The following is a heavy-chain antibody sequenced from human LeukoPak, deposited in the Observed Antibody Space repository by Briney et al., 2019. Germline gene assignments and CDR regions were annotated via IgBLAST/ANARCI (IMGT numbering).Heavy chain of an antibody. CDR2: ISGSGSDT. D-gene: IGHD6-13*01. V-gene: IGHV3-11*06. J-gene: IGHJ4*02. Sequence: GGSLRLSCAPSGFIFSDYYMTWIRQAPGKGLEWLSYISGSGSDTNYADSVKGRFTTSRDNAKNSLYLQMNSLRAEDTAVYYCARVGSIATAGTPDYWGQGTLVTVCS. CDR1: GFIFSDYY. CDR3: ARVGSIATAGTPDY.